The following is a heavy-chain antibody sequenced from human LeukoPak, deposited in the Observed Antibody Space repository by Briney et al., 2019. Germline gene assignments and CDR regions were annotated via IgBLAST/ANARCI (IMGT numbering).Heavy chain of an antibody. Sequence: SETLSLTCGVSGGSFTSTNWWSWVRQPPGQGLEWIGEISLTGRTNYNPSLIGRVIMSLDESRNQLSLTLTSVTAADTAMYYCTRESGPYCPFGYWGQGTLVVVPS. CDR2: ISLTGRT. V-gene: IGHV4-4*02. CDR3: TRESGPYCPFGY. CDR1: GGSFTSTNW. J-gene: IGHJ4*02. D-gene: IGHD1-26*01.